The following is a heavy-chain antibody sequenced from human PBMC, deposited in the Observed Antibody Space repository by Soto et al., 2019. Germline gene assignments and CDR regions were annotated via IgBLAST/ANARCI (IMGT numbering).Heavy chain of an antibody. CDR1: GFTFSDYY. J-gene: IGHJ4*02. CDR2: ISSSSSYT. CDR3: ARLGTTYYYDSSGYSHYFDY. Sequence: GSLRLSCAASGFTFSDYYMSWIRQAPGKGLEWVSYISSSSSYTNYADSVKGRFTISRDNAKNSLYLQMNSLRAEDTAVYYCARLGTTYYYDSSGYSHYFDYWGQGTLVTVSS. V-gene: IGHV3-11*06. D-gene: IGHD3-22*01.